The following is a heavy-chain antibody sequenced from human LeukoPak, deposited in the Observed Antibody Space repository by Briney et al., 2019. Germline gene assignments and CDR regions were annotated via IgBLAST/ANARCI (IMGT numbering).Heavy chain of an antibody. CDR3: ARGARPYQPNWFDP. D-gene: IGHD2-2*01. J-gene: IGHJ5*02. V-gene: IGHV1-8*01. Sequence: ASVKVSCKASGYTFTSYDINWVRQATGQGLEGMGWMNPNSGNTGYAQKFQGRVTMTRNTSISTAYMELSSLRSEDTAVYYCARGARPYQPNWFDPWGQGTLVTVSS. CDR2: MNPNSGNT. CDR1: GYTFTSYD.